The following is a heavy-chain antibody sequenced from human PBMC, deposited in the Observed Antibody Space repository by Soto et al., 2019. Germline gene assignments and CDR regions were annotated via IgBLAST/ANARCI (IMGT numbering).Heavy chain of an antibody. CDR1: GGSFSGYY. CDR2: INHSGST. CDR3: ARGDGNMVRGVVYFDY. D-gene: IGHD3-10*01. J-gene: IGHJ4*02. Sequence: QVHLQQWGAGLLKPSETLSLTCAVYGGSFSGYYWNWIRQPPGKGLEWIGEINHSGSTNYNPPLKSRVTISLDTSKNQFSLKLSSVTAADTAVYYCARGDGNMVRGVVYFDYWGQGTLVTVSS. V-gene: IGHV4-34*01.